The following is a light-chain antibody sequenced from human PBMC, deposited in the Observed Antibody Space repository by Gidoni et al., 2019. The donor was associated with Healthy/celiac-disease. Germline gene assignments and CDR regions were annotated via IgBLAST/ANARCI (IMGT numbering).Light chain of an antibody. V-gene: IGLV3-19*01. CDR1: SLRSYY. CDR2: GKN. CDR3: NSRDSSGNL. Sequence: SSELTQDPAVSVALGQTVRSTCQGDSLRSYYASWYQQKPGQAPVLVIYGKNNRPSGIPDRFSGSSSGNTASLTITGAQAEDEADYYCNSRDSSGNLFGGGTKLTVL. J-gene: IGLJ2*01.